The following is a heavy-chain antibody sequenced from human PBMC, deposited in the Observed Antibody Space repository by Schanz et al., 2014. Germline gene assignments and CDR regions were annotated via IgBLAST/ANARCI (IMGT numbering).Heavy chain of an antibody. D-gene: IGHD2-2*02. CDR1: GGTFSSDT. Sequence: QVHLVQSGAEVKKPGSSVKVSCKASGGTFSSDTFSWVRQAPGQGLEWMGRIVPIAGITNYAQRFQGRVTITADKSTSTAYMELTSLRSEDTAVYCCAGTYCSSTSCYTGYYYMDVWGKGTTVTVSS. CDR3: AGTYCSSTSCYTGYYYMDV. J-gene: IGHJ6*03. V-gene: IGHV1-69*02. CDR2: IVPIAGIT.